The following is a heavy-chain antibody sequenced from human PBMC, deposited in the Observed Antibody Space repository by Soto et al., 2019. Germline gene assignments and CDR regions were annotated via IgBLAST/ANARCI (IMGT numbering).Heavy chain of an antibody. Sequence: SETLSLTCTVSGGSVSSGSYYWSWIRQPPGKGLEWIEYIYYSGSTNYNPSLKSRVTISVDTSKNQFSLKLSSVTAADTAVYYCARGGWYADYWGQGTLVTVSS. CDR1: GGSVSSGSYY. D-gene: IGHD6-19*01. V-gene: IGHV4-61*01. CDR2: IYYSGST. CDR3: ARGGWYADY. J-gene: IGHJ4*02.